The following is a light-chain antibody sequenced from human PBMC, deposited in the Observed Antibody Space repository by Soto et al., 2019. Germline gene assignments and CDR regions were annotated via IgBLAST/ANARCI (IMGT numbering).Light chain of an antibody. CDR2: GAS. CDR1: QSVGRN. J-gene: IGKJ1*01. V-gene: IGKV3-15*01. CDR3: QHYYNWPRT. Sequence: TLSVSPGERATLSCRASQSVGRNLAWYQQKPGQSPRLLIYGASTRATGIPASFSGSGSGTEFSLTISSLQSEDFAVYYCQHYYNWPRTFGQGTKVDIK.